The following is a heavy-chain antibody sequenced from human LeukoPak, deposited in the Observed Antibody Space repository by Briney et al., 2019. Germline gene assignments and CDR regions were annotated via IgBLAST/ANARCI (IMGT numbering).Heavy chain of an antibody. J-gene: IGHJ4*02. CDR2: ISSSSTI. CDR1: GFTFSSYS. CDR3: AREVDYDSSGYYTPDFDY. D-gene: IGHD3-22*01. V-gene: IGHV3-48*02. Sequence: GGSLRFSCVASGFTFSSYSMNWVRQAPGKGLEWVSYISSSSTIYYADSVKGRFTISRDNAKNSLYLQMNSLRDEDTAVYYCAREVDYDSSGYYTPDFDYWGQGTLVTVSS.